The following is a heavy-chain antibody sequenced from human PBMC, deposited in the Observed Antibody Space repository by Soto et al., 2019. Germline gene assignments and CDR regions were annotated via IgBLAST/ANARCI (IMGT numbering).Heavy chain of an antibody. J-gene: IGHJ5*02. CDR3: ARDYKPDSSGWYNAVDP. CDR1: GFTFSSYA. CDR2: ISYDGSNK. Sequence: PGWSLSLSCAASGFTFSSYAMHWVRQAPGKGLEWVAVISYDGSNKYYADSVKGRFTISRDNSKNTLYLQMNSLRAEDTAAYYCARDYKPDSSGWYNAVDPWGQGTLVTVSS. V-gene: IGHV3-30-3*01. D-gene: IGHD6-19*01.